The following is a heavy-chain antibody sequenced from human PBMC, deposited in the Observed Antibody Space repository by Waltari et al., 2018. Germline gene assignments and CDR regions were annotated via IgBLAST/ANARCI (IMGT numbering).Heavy chain of an antibody. CDR1: GGSITSSRHY. CDR2: ISYSGAT. D-gene: IGHD6-13*01. CDR3: ATYVGVSVGTAAFDV. Sequence: QLHLQESGPGLVKPSETLSLTCSVSGGSITSSRHYWGWIRQPPGKGLEWTGTISYSGATSSNQSLKLRVTISLDTATTPFSLKLNSVTAADTAVYYCATYVGVSVGTAAFDVWGQCTMVTASS. V-gene: IGHV4-39*01. J-gene: IGHJ3*01.